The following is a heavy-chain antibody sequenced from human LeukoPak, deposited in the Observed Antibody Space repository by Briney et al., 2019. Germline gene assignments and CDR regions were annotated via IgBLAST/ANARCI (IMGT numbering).Heavy chain of an antibody. J-gene: IGHJ4*02. CDR3: AEDSVYLAVAGTAHFDY. D-gene: IGHD6-19*01. CDR2: ISWNSGSI. CDR1: GFTFDDYA. Sequence: GRSLRLSCAASGFTFDDYAMHWVRQAPGKGLEWVSGISWNSGSIGYADSVKGRFTISRDNAKNSLYLQMNSLRAEDTALYYCAEDSVYLAVAGTAHFDYWGQGTLVTVSS. V-gene: IGHV3-9*01.